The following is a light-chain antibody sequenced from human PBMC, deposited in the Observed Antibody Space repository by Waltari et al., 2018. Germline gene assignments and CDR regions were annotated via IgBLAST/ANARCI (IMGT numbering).Light chain of an antibody. J-gene: IGLJ1*01. CDR2: EVS. Sequence: QSVLTQPASVSGSPGQSITISFTGTSNDVGGYGSVSWYQHYPGKAPKLIIYEVSYRPSGISTRFSGSKSGNTASLTISGLQAEDEADYYCSSHTATVPHVFGTGTRVTVV. V-gene: IGLV2-14*01. CDR3: SSHTATVPHV. CDR1: SNDVGGYGS.